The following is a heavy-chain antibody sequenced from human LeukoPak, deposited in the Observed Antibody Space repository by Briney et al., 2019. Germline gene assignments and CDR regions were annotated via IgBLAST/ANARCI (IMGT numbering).Heavy chain of an antibody. Sequence: SETLSLTCTVSGGSISSSSYYWGWIRQPPGKGLEWIGNIYYSGSTYYNPSLKSRVTISVDTSKNQFSLKLSSVTAADTAVYYCARGSYDSSGYSFDYLGQGTLVTVSS. CDR3: ARGSYDSSGYSFDY. V-gene: IGHV4-39*01. CDR1: GGSISSSSYY. D-gene: IGHD3-22*01. CDR2: IYYSGST. J-gene: IGHJ4*02.